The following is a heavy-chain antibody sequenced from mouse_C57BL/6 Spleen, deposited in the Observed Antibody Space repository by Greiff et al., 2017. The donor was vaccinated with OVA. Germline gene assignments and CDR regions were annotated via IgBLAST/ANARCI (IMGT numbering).Heavy chain of an antibody. D-gene: IGHD4-1*02. Sequence: VQLQQSGAELVKPGASVKISCKASGYAFSSYWMNWVKQRPGKGLEWIGQIYPGDGDTNYNGKFKGKATLTADKSSSTSYMQLSSLTSEYSAVYFCARSQLGRDDYWGQGTTLTVSS. CDR3: ARSQLGRDDY. CDR2: IYPGDGDT. V-gene: IGHV1-80*01. J-gene: IGHJ2*01. CDR1: GYAFSSYW.